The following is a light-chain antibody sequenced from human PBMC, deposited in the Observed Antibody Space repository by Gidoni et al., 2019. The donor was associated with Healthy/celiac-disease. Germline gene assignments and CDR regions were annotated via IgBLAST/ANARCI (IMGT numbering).Light chain of an antibody. CDR3: QQYDNLPLT. CDR2: DAS. V-gene: IGKV1-33*01. Sequence: DIQMTQSPSSLSASVGDSVTITCQASQDISNYLNWYQQKPGKAPKLLIYDASNLETGVPSRFSGRGSGTDFTFTISSLQPEDIATYYCQQYDNLPLTFXGXTKVXIK. J-gene: IGKJ4*01. CDR1: QDISNY.